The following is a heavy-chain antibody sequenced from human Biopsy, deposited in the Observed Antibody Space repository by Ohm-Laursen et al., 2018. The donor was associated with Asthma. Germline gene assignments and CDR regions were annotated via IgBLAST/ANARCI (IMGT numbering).Heavy chain of an antibody. J-gene: IGHJ4*02. CDR2: IDWEEDK. D-gene: IGHD1-14*01. Sequence: TQTLTLTFSFSGFSLSSSGANVNWIRQPPGKALEWLARIDWEEDKFYSTSLRTRLTISKGSSEDQVVLTMTNMGPVDTATYYCTRHNDYWGPGILVTVSS. CDR3: TRHNDY. V-gene: IGHV2-70*04. CDR1: GFSLSSSGAN.